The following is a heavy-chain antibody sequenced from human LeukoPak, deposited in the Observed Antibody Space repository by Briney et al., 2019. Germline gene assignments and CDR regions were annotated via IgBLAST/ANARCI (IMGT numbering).Heavy chain of an antibody. CDR1: GGSISGSGSSYY. J-gene: IGHJ3*02. Sequence: SSETLSLTCTVSGGSISGSGSSYYWVWIRQPPGKGLEWIGSIYYSGSTYYNPSLKSRVTISVDTSKNQFSLKLGSVTAADTAVYFCARTPRYSGNYYNAFDIWGQGTTVTVSS. CDR3: ARTPRYSGNYYNAFDI. CDR2: IYYSGST. D-gene: IGHD1-26*01. V-gene: IGHV4-39*01.